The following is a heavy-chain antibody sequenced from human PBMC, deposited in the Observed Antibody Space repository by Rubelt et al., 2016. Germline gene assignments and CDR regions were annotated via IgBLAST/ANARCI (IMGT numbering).Heavy chain of an antibody. J-gene: IGHJ4*02. D-gene: IGHD5-12*01. Sequence: IRQAPGKGLEWVGRSKRKSDGGAIDHAAPVKGRFFISREDSTNTFYLQMNSLKTEDTAVYYCTRDPEWLRSPDFWGQGTLVTVSS. CDR3: TRDPEWLRSPDF. V-gene: IGHV3-15*07. CDR2: SKRKSDGGAI.